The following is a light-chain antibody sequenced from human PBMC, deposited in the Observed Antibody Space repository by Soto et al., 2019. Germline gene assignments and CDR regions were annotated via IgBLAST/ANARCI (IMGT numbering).Light chain of an antibody. CDR2: GAS. CDR3: QQYGSSGT. J-gene: IGKJ1*01. Sequence: IVLTQSPVTLSLSPGERATLFCRASQSVSNNYLAWYQQKPGQAPRLLIYGASNRATGIPDRFSGSGSGTDFTLTISRLEPEDFAVYYCQQYGSSGTFGQGTKVDIK. CDR1: QSVSNNY. V-gene: IGKV3-20*01.